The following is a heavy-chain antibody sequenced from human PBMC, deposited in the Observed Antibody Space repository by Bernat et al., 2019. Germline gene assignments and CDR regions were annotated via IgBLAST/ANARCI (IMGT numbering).Heavy chain of an antibody. D-gene: IGHD6-19*01. CDR2: ISYDGSNK. V-gene: IGHV3-30*03. J-gene: IGHJ3*02. Sequence: QVQLVESGGGVVQPGRSLRLSCAASGFTFSSYGMHWVRQAPGKGLEWVAVISYDGSNKYYADSVKGRFTISRDNSKNTLYLQRNSLRAEDTAVYYCATLRFSGWYERDAFDIWGQGTMVTVSS. CDR3: ATLRFSGWYERDAFDI. CDR1: GFTFSSYG.